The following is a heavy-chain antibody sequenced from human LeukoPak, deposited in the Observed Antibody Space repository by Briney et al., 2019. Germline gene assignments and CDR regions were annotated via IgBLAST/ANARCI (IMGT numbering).Heavy chain of an antibody. J-gene: IGHJ3*01. Sequence: SETLSLTCTVSSGSISSSTYSWGWIRQPPGKGLEWIGTIYYSGNTYYNPSLKSRITISVDTSKNQFSLKVNSATAADTAVYYCASFRQIAATGFDAFDFWGQGTLVTVSS. D-gene: IGHD6-13*01. CDR1: SGSISSSTYS. CDR2: IYYSGNT. CDR3: ASFRQIAATGFDAFDF. V-gene: IGHV4-39*01.